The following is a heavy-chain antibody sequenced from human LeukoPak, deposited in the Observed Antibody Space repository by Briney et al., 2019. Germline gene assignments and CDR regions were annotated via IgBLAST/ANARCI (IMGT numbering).Heavy chain of an antibody. CDR3: ARSLCSSTSCPGAFDI. J-gene: IGHJ3*02. V-gene: IGHV1-69*05. D-gene: IGHD2-2*01. CDR1: GGTFSSYA. CDR2: IIPIFGTA. Sequence: ASVQFSCQASGGTFSSYAISWVRQAPGQGLEWMGGIIPIFGTANYAQKFQGRVTITTDESTSTAYMELSSLRSEDTAVYYCARSLCSSTSCPGAFDIWGQGTMVTVSS.